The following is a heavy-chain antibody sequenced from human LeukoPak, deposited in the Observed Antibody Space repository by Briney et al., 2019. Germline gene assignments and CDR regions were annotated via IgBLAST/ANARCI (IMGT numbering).Heavy chain of an antibody. Sequence: GGSLRLSCAASGFTFSSYAMSWVRQAPGKGLEWVSAISGSVGSTYYADSVKGRFTISRDNSKKTLYLQMNSLRAEDTAVYYCAKDSSGWYYFDYWGQGTLVTVSS. CDR1: GFTFSSYA. CDR2: ISGSVGST. CDR3: AKDSSGWYYFDY. V-gene: IGHV3-23*01. J-gene: IGHJ4*02. D-gene: IGHD6-19*01.